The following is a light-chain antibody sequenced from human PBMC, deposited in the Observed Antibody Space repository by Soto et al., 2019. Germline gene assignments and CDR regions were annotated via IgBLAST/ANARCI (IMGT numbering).Light chain of an antibody. CDR2: DAS. J-gene: IGKJ1*01. CDR1: QSVNNH. CDR3: QQYNKWPPWT. V-gene: IGKV3-15*01. Sequence: EIVMTQSPATLSVSSGERATLSCRASQSVNNHLAWYQQKPGQPPRLLIYDASTRATGIPARFSGSGSGTEFTLTISSLQSEDFAVYYCQQYNKWPPWTFGQGTKVEIK.